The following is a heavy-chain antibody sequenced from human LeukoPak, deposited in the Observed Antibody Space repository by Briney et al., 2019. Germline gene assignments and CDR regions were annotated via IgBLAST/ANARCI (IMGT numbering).Heavy chain of an antibody. CDR3: ARGSDYGGNLVDY. V-gene: IGHV3-53*01. CDR2: IYSDGST. J-gene: IGHJ4*02. CDR1: GFTVSRNY. D-gene: IGHD4-23*01. Sequence: GGSLRLSCAASGFTVSRNYMSWVRQAPGKGLEWVSEIYSDGSTYYAASVKGRFSISRDNSKNTVHLQMNSLRAEDTAVYYCARGSDYGGNLVDYWGQGTLVTVSS.